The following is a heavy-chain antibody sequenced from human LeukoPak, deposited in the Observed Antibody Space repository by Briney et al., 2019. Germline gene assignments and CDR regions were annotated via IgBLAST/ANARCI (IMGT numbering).Heavy chain of an antibody. V-gene: IGHV3-21*01. CDR2: ISSSSSYI. Sequence: GGSLRLSCAASGFTFSSYSMNWVRQAPGKGPEWVSSISSSSSYIYYADSVKGRFTISRDNAKNSLYLQMNSLRAEDTAVYYCARGTDYCSSTSCPGDYWGQGTLVTVSS. CDR3: ARGTDYCSSTSCPGDY. D-gene: IGHD2-2*01. CDR1: GFTFSSYS. J-gene: IGHJ4*02.